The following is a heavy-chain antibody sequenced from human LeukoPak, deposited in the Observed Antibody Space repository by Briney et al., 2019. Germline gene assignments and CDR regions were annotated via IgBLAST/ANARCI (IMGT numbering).Heavy chain of an antibody. CDR3: ARDRRYYDSSGYYFHWYFDL. CDR1: GFTVSSNY. CDR2: IYSGVST. J-gene: IGHJ2*01. V-gene: IGHV3-53*01. D-gene: IGHD3-22*01. Sequence: GGSLRLSCAASGFTVSSNYMSWVRQAPGKGLEWVSVIYSGVSTYYADSVKGRFTISSDNSKNTLSLQMNSLRAEDTALYYCARDRRYYDSSGYYFHWYFDLWGRGTLVTVSS.